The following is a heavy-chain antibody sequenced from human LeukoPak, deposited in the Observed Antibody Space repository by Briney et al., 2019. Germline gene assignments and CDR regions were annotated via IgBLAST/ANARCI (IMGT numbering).Heavy chain of an antibody. J-gene: IGHJ4*02. CDR3: AKGTTTGYSSGWYYFDY. CDR1: GFTFSSYG. CDR2: ITFDGSNI. V-gene: IGHV3-30*18. D-gene: IGHD6-19*01. Sequence: GGSLRLSCAASGFTFSSYGIHRVRQAPGKGLEWVAVITFDGSNIYYADSVKGRFTISRDNSKNTLYLQMNSLRAEDTAVYYCAKGTTTGYSSGWYYFDYWGQGTLVTVSS.